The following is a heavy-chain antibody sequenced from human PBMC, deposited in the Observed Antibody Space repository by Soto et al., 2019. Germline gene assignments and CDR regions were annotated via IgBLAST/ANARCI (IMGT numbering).Heavy chain of an antibody. V-gene: IGHV4-39*01. CDR2: IYYSGST. CDR1: GGSISSSSYY. CDR3: ASTYYYGSGSSPSWFDP. J-gene: IGHJ5*02. D-gene: IGHD3-10*01. Sequence: PSETLSLTCTVSGGSISSSSYYWGWIRQPPGKGLEWIGSIYYSGSTYCNPSLKSRVTISVDTSKNQSSLKLSSVTAADTAVYYCASTYYYGSGSSPSWFDPWGQGTLVTVSS.